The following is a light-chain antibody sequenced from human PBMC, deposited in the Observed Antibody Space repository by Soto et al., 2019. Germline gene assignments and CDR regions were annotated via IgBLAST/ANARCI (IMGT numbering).Light chain of an antibody. V-gene: IGKV1-33*01. Sequence: DIQMTQSPSSLSASVGDRVTITCQASHDISNYLNWYQQKPGKAPKLLIYDASNLQTGVPSRFSGSGSGTDFTFTISSRQPEDFATYYCQQYDNLPSFTFGPGTKVDVK. CDR3: QQYDNLPSFT. J-gene: IGKJ3*01. CDR1: HDISNY. CDR2: DAS.